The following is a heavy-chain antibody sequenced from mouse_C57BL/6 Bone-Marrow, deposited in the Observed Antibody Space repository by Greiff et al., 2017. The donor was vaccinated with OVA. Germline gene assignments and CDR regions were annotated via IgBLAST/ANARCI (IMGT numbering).Heavy chain of an antibody. CDR3: ARLLPYFDY. Sequence: VQLQQSGAELVRPGTSVKLSCKASGYTFTSYWMHWVKQRPGQGLEWIGVIDPSDSYTNYNQKFKGKATLTVDTSSSTAYMQLSSLTSEDSAVYYCARLLPYFDYWGQGTTLTVSS. D-gene: IGHD1-1*01. CDR1: GYTFTSYW. CDR2: IDPSDSYT. J-gene: IGHJ2*01. V-gene: IGHV1-59*01.